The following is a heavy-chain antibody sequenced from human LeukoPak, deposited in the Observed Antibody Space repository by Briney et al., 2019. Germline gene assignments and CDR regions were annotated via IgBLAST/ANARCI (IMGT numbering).Heavy chain of an antibody. CDR3: AKDAALHSNRISVFEY. CDR1: GFTVSKNY. Sequence: GGSLRLSCAASGFTVSKNYMSWVRQAPGKGLEWLSVIYSGGSTYYADSVKGRYTITRDNSKNTLYLQMNSLRVEDTAVYYCAKDAALHSNRISVFEYWGQGTLVTVSS. D-gene: IGHD4-11*01. CDR2: IYSGGST. J-gene: IGHJ4*02. V-gene: IGHV3-53*01.